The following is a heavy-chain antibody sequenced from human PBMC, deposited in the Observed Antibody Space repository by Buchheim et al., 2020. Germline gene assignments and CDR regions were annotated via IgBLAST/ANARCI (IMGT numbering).Heavy chain of an antibody. J-gene: IGHJ5*02. D-gene: IGHD6-19*01. CDR2: IWYDGSNK. CDR1: GFTFSSYG. V-gene: IGHV3-33*01. Sequence: QVQLVESGGGVVQPGRSLRLSCAASGFTFSSYGMHWVRQAPDKGLEWVAVIWYDGSNKYYADSVKGRFTISRDNSKNTLYLQMNSLRAEDTAVYYCARDSGGWDNWLDPWGQGTL. CDR3: ARDSGGWDNWLDP.